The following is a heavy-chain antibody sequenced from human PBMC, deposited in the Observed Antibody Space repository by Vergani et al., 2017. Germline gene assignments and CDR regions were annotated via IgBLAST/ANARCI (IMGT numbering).Heavy chain of an antibody. Sequence: EVQLLESGGGLAQPGGSLRLSCAASGFTFTSYAMSWVRQAPGKGLEWVSAISGSGGSTYYADSVKGRFTISRDNSKNTLYLQMNSLRADDTAVYYCAKEASSGHYYYYYMDVWGKGTTVTVSS. V-gene: IGHV3-23*01. CDR2: ISGSGGST. CDR3: AKEASSGHYYYYYMDV. J-gene: IGHJ6*03. CDR1: GFTFTSYA. D-gene: IGHD6-25*01.